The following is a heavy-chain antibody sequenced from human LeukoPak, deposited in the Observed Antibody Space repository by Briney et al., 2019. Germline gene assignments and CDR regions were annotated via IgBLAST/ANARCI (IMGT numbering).Heavy chain of an antibody. Sequence: SETLSLTCAVYVGSFSGYYWSGIRQPPGKGLDGIGEINHSGSTNYNPSLKSRVTISVDTSKNQVSLKLSPVTAADTAVYYCARAVAMGTFDYWGQGTLVTVSS. CDR2: INHSGST. CDR3: ARAVAMGTFDY. D-gene: IGHD5-12*01. V-gene: IGHV4-34*01. CDR1: VGSFSGYY. J-gene: IGHJ4*02.